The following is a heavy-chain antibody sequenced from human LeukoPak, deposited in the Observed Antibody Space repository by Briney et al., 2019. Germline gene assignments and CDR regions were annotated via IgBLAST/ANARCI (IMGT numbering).Heavy chain of an antibody. D-gene: IGHD1-26*01. V-gene: IGHV3-21*01. CDR2: ISSNSNYI. J-gene: IGHJ4*02. Sequence: GGSLRLSCAASGFTFSSYSMNWVRQAPGKGLEWVSSISSNSNYIHYADSVKGRFTISRDNAKNSLYLQMNSLRAEDTAVYFCARDWSYRFDYWGQGTLVTVSS. CDR3: ARDWSYRFDY. CDR1: GFTFSSYS.